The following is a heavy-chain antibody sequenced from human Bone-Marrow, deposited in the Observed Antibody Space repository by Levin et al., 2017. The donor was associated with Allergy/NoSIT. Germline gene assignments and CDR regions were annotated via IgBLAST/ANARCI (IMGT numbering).Heavy chain of an antibody. CDR1: GYSFGTFE. V-gene: IGHV1-8*01. Sequence: KRGESLKISCKTSGYSFGTFEINWVRQAPGQGLEWLGWMKPNSGDTGYAQKFQGRVTMTSDTAIGTAYMELTSLTSDDTAVYYCTRGYSGSSPLDFWGQGTVVTVSS. D-gene: IGHD6-13*01. CDR3: TRGYSGSSPLDF. CDR2: MKPNSGDT. J-gene: IGHJ4*02.